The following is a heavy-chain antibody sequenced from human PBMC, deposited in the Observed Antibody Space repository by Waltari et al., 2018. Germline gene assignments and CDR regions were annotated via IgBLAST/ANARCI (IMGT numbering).Heavy chain of an antibody. V-gene: IGHV1-18*01. CDR3: ARDRDFSSWYPNNWFDP. Sequence: QVQLVQSGAAVKKPGASVKVSCKASGYTFTSYGISWVRQATGQGLEWMGWISAYNGNTNYAQKLQGRVTMTTDTSTSTAYMELRILRSDDTAVYYCARDRDFSSWYPNNWFDPWGQGTLVTVSS. CDR1: GYTFTSYG. J-gene: IGHJ5*02. D-gene: IGHD6-13*01. CDR2: ISAYNGNT.